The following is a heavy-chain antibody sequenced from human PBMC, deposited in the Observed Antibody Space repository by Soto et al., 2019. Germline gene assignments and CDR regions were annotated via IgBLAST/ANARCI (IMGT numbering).Heavy chain of an antibody. Sequence: DVQLLESRGGLGQPGGSLTLSCAASGFSFSNYAMQWVRQAPGKGLEWVSTITDSGDDTYYLDSVRGRFTISRDNSKNTLYLQMTSLRAEDTALYHCVKGGASYTSCWYASWGQGILVTVSS. CDR2: ITDSGDDT. CDR3: VKGGASYTSCWYAS. D-gene: IGHD6-13*01. CDR1: GFSFSNYA. J-gene: IGHJ4*02. V-gene: IGHV3-23*01.